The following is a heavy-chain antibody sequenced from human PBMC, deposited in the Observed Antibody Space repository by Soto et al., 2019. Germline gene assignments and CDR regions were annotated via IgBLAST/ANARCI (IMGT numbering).Heavy chain of an antibody. CDR2: LSGSGGTT. J-gene: IGHJ4*02. CDR1: GVTFSNYA. D-gene: IGHD3-10*01. Sequence: EVQLLESGGGLVQPGGSLRLSCTVSGVTFSNYAMNWVRQAPGKGLEWVSSLSGSGGTTYYADSVKGRFIISRDNSKNTLYLLMNSVRAEDTALYYCAKQRADYGSGADTFYFDSWGQGALVTVSS. V-gene: IGHV3-23*01. CDR3: AKQRADYGSGADTFYFDS.